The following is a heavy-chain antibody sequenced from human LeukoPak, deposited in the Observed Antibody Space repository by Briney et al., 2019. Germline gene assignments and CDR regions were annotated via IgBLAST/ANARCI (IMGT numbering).Heavy chain of an antibody. J-gene: IGHJ4*02. CDR1: GFIFSSYA. CDR2: ISGSGGST. D-gene: IGHD3-22*01. Sequence: PGGSLRLSCAASGFIFSSYAMSWVRQAPGKGLEWVSAISGSGGSTYYADSVKGRFTISRDNSKNTLYLQMNSLRAEDTAVYYCAKDGAYYYDSSGYSWGRGTLVTVSS. CDR3: AKDGAYYYDSSGYS. V-gene: IGHV3-23*01.